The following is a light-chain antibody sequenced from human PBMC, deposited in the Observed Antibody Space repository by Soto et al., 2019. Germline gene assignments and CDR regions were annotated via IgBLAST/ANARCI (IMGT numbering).Light chain of an antibody. Sequence: EIVLTQSPGTLSLSPGERATLSCRASQSVSSNYLAWYQQKPGRAPRLLIYGASSRATGIPDRFSGSGSGTDFTLTISRLEPEDVAVYYCQQYGSSPRTFGQGTEVQIK. CDR2: GAS. V-gene: IGKV3-20*01. CDR3: QQYGSSPRT. J-gene: IGKJ1*01. CDR1: QSVSSNY.